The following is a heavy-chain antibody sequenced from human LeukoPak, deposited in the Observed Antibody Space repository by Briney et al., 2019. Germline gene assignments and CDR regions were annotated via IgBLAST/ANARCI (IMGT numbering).Heavy chain of an antibody. V-gene: IGHV4-59*10. CDR3: ARGVVPAASRKYYYYYYYMDV. CDR2: IYTSGST. CDR1: GGSFSGYY. Sequence: SETLSLTCAVYGGSFSGYYWSWIRQPAGKGLEWIGRIYTSGSTNYNPSLKSRVTMSVDTSKNQFSLKLSSVTAADTAVYYCARGVVPAASRKYYYYYYYMDVWGKGTTVTVSS. D-gene: IGHD2-2*01. J-gene: IGHJ6*03.